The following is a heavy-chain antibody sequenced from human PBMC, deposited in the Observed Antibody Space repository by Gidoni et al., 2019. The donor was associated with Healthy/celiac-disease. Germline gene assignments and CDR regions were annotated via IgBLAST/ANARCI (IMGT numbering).Heavy chain of an antibody. CDR1: GFTFSNAW. J-gene: IGHJ4*02. D-gene: IGHD6-19*01. CDR2: IKSKTDGGTT. V-gene: IGHV3-15*01. Sequence: EVQLVESGGGLVKPGGSLRLSCAASGFTFSNAWMSWFRQAPGKGLEWVGRIKSKTDGGTTDYAAPVKGRFTISRDDSKNTLYLQMNSLKTEDTAVYYCTTDQAVAGIFDYWGQGTLVTVSS. CDR3: TTDQAVAGIFDY.